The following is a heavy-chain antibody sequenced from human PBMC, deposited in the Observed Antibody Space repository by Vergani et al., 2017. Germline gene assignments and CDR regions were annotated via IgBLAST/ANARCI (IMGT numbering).Heavy chain of an antibody. J-gene: IGHJ6*02. CDR1: GYTFTSYG. Sequence: QVQLVQSGAEVKKPGASVKVSCKASGYTFTSYGISWVRQAPGQGLERMGWISAYNGNTNYAQKLQGRVTMTTDTSTSTAYMELRSLRSDDTAVYYCAREAYCGGDCYSRDYYYYGMDVWGQGTTVTVSS. CDR2: ISAYNGNT. V-gene: IGHV1-18*01. D-gene: IGHD2-21*02. CDR3: AREAYCGGDCYSRDYYYYGMDV.